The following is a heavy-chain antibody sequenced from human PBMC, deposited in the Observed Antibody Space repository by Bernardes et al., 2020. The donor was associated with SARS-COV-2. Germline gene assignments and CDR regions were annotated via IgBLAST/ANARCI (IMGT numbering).Heavy chain of an antibody. Sequence: GGSLRLSCAASGFTFSSYAMSWVRQAPGKGLEWVSAISGSGGSTYYADSVKGRFTISRDNSKNTLYLQMNSLRAEDTAVYYCAKDRPYYYGSGSYSPFDAFDIWGKGTMVTVSS. CDR3: AKDRPYYYGSGSYSPFDAFDI. V-gene: IGHV3-23*01. CDR2: ISGSGGST. D-gene: IGHD3-10*01. CDR1: GFTFSSYA. J-gene: IGHJ3*02.